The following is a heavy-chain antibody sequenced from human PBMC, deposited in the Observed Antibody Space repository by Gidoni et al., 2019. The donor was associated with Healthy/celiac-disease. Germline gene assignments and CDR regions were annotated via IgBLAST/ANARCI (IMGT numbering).Heavy chain of an antibody. Sequence: QVQLVESGGGVVQPGRSLRLSCAASGFTFSSYGMHWVRQAPGKGLEWVAVISYDGSNKYYADSVKGRFTISRDNSKNTLYLQMNSLRAEDTAVYYCAKDSYSSSWTQPYYYYYMDVWGKGTTVTVSS. J-gene: IGHJ6*03. D-gene: IGHD6-13*01. CDR2: ISYDGSNK. CDR1: GFTFSSYG. V-gene: IGHV3-30*18. CDR3: AKDSYSSSWTQPYYYYYMDV.